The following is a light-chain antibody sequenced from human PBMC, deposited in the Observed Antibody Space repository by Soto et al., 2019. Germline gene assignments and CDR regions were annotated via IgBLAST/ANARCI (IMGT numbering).Light chain of an antibody. V-gene: IGKV1-5*01. J-gene: IGKJ4*01. CDR1: QFIRSR. CDR3: QQFNTYPLT. CDR2: DAS. Sequence: DVQMTQSLSTLSASVGDRVTIPCRASQFIRSRLAWYQQKPGKAPKLLIYDASSLESGVPSRFSGSGSGTEFTLTISSLQPDDFATYYCQQFNTYPLTFGGGTKVEI.